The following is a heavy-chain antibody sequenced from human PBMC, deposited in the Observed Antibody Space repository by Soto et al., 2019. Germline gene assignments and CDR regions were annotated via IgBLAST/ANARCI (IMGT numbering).Heavy chain of an antibody. V-gene: IGHV4-34*01. J-gene: IGHJ4*02. CDR1: GGSFSGYY. CDR3: AREQPSVAGAFDY. D-gene: IGHD6-19*01. CDR2: INHSGST. Sequence: SETLSLTCAVYGGSFSGYYWSWIRQPPGKGLEWIGEINHSGSTNYNPSLKSRVTISVDTSKNQFSLKLSSVTAADTAVHYCAREQPSVAGAFDYWGQGTLVTVSS.